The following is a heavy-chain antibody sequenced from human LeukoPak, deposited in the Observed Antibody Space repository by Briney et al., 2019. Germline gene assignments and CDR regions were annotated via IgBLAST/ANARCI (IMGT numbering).Heavy chain of an antibody. CDR2: INSDGSWT. CDR3: VSFYETY. Sequence: GGSLRLSCAASGNYWMHWVRQAPGKGLVWVSHINSDGSWTNYADSVKGRFTISKDNAKNTVYLQMNNLRAEDTAVYYCVSFYETYWGRGTLVTVSS. J-gene: IGHJ4*02. V-gene: IGHV3-74*01. CDR1: GNYW. D-gene: IGHD2/OR15-2a*01.